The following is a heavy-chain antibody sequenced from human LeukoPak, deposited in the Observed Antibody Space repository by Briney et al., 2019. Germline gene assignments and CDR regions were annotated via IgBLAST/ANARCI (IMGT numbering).Heavy chain of an antibody. V-gene: IGHV4-39*01. J-gene: IGHJ4*02. Sequence: SETLSLTCTVSGGSISSNNYYWGWIRQPPGKGLEWIGTIYYSGDSYYNPSLKSRASISVDTSKNRFSLNVNSVTAADTAVYFCARHGNLIMVSTAHAFDYWGQGALVTVSS. D-gene: IGHD2-8*01. CDR1: GGSISSNNYY. CDR3: ARHGNLIMVSTAHAFDY. CDR2: IYYSGDS.